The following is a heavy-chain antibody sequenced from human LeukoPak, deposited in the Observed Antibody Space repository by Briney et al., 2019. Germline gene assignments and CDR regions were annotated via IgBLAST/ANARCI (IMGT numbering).Heavy chain of an antibody. CDR2: ISYDGSNK. CDR1: GFTFSSYG. CDR3: AKDRSGYDYRVSFFDY. Sequence: PGGSLRLSCAASGFTFSSYGMHWVRQAPGKGLEWVAVISYDGSNKYYADSVKGRFTISRDNSKNTLYLQMNSLRAEDTAVYYCAKDRSGYDYRVSFFDYWGQGTLVTVSS. J-gene: IGHJ4*02. D-gene: IGHD5-12*01. V-gene: IGHV3-30*18.